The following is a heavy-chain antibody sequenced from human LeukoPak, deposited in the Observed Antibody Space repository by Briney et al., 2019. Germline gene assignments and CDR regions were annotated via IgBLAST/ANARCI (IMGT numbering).Heavy chain of an antibody. Sequence: PSQTLSLTCTVSGGSISSGGYYWSWIRQHPGKGLEWIGYIYYSGSTYYNPSLKSRVTISVDTSKNQFSLKLSSVTAADTAVYYCAKDRDILTGYTRDFDYWGQGTLVTVSS. V-gene: IGHV4-31*03. CDR3: AKDRDILTGYTRDFDY. D-gene: IGHD3-9*01. CDR1: GGSISSGGYY. J-gene: IGHJ4*02. CDR2: IYYSGST.